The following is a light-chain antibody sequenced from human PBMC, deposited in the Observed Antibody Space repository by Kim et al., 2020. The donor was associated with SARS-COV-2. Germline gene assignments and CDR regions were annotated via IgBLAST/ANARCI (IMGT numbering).Light chain of an antibody. Sequence: AIQMTQSPSSLSASVGDRVTITCRASQDIRDELGWYQQTPGKAPKVLIYGASNLQSGVPSRFSGSGSGTYFTLTISSLQPEDFGTYYCLQDINFPLTFGGGTTLEI. CDR1: QDIRDE. CDR2: GAS. V-gene: IGKV1-6*01. CDR3: LQDINFPLT. J-gene: IGKJ4*01.